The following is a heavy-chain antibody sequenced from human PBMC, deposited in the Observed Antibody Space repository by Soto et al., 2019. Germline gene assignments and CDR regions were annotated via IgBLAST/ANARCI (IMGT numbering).Heavy chain of an antibody. CDR3: ARAPIAAAAHLRAGMDV. V-gene: IGHV3-30-3*01. J-gene: IGHJ6*02. CDR1: GFTFSSYA. D-gene: IGHD6-13*01. Sequence: GGSLRLSCAASGFTFSSYAMHWVRQAPGKGLEWVAIISYDGSKKYDADSVKGRFTISRDNSKNTLYLQMNSLRGDDTAVYYCARAPIAAAAHLRAGMDVWGQGTMVTVSS. CDR2: ISYDGSKK.